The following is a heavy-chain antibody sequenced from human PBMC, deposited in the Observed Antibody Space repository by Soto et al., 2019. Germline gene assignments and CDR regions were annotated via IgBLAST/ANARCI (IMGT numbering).Heavy chain of an antibody. D-gene: IGHD6-19*01. CDR3: ARGAAGIAVAGPSYDFDY. J-gene: IGHJ4*02. Sequence: QVQLVQSGAEVKKPGSSVKVSCKASGGTFSSYSISWVRQAPGQGLEWMGRIIPILGIANYAQKLQGRVTITADKSTSTAYMELSSLRSEDTAVYYCARGAAGIAVAGPSYDFDYWGQGTRVTVSS. CDR2: IIPILGIA. V-gene: IGHV1-69*02. CDR1: GGTFSSYS.